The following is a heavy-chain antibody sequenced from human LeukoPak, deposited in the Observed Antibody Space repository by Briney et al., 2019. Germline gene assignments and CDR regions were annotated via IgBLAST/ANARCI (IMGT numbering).Heavy chain of an antibody. Sequence: GGSLRLSCAASGFTFSSYSMNWVRQAPGKGLEWVSSISSSSYIYYADSVKGRFTISRDNAKNSLYLQMNSLRAEDTAVYYCARVVLSGSSWDYWGQGTLVTVSS. CDR3: ARVVLSGSSWDY. V-gene: IGHV3-21*01. CDR1: GFTFSSYS. CDR2: ISSSSYI. D-gene: IGHD1-26*01. J-gene: IGHJ4*02.